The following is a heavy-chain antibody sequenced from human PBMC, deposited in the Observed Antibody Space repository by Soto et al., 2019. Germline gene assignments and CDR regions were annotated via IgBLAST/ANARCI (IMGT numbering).Heavy chain of an antibody. J-gene: IGHJ6*02. CDR1: GDTFSSFA. Sequence: QVHLVQSGAEVKKPGSSVKVSCKASGDTFSSFAISWVRQAPGQGLEWMGGIIPIFRTPDYAQKFQGRVTITVAESPNTAYMELRSLTSKDTAVYYCARDKDRQQLGGNYYYALDGWGQGTTVIVSS. CDR3: ARDKDRQQLGGNYYYALDG. V-gene: IGHV1-69*12. CDR2: IIPIFRTP. D-gene: IGHD3-3*02.